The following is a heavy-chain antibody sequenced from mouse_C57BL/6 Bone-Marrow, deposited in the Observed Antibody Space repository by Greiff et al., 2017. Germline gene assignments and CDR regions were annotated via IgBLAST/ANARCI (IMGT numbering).Heavy chain of an antibody. CDR1: GYTFTSYW. V-gene: IGHV1-5*01. D-gene: IGHD2-12*01. Sequence: EVHLVESGTVLARPGASVKMSCKTSGYTFTSYWMHWVKQRPGQGLEWIGALYPGNSDTSSNQKFTGKAKLTAVTAASTAYMELSSRTNEDSAVYYCTRSSYLFYAMDYWCQGTSVTVSS. CDR2: LYPGNSDT. J-gene: IGHJ4*01. CDR3: TRSSYLFYAMDY.